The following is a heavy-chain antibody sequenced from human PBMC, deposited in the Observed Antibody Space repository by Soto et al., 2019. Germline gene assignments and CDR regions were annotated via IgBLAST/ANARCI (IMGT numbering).Heavy chain of an antibody. D-gene: IGHD3-22*01. CDR1: GYTFTSYV. CDR2: INAGNGNT. CDR3: ARGDGYYYFDY. Sequence: QVQPVQSGAEVKKPGASVKVSCKASGYTFTSYVMHWVRQAPGQRLEWMGWINAGNGNTKYSQKFQGRVTITRDTSASTAYMELSSLRSEDTAVYYCARGDGYYYFDYWGQGTLVTVSS. J-gene: IGHJ4*02. V-gene: IGHV1-3*01.